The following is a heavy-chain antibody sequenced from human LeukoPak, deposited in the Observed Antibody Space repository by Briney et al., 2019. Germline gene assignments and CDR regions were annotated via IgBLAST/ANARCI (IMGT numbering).Heavy chain of an antibody. CDR3: ARDYVGTVTTTGYFDY. CDR1: GFTFDDYA. J-gene: IGHJ4*02. Sequence: GGSLRLSCAASGFTFDDYAMHWVRQAPGKGLEWVAVIWYDGSNKYYADSVKGRFTISRDNSKNTLYLQMNSLRAEDTAVYYCARDYVGTVTTTGYFDYWGQGTLVTVSS. V-gene: IGHV3-33*08. D-gene: IGHD4-17*01. CDR2: IWYDGSNK.